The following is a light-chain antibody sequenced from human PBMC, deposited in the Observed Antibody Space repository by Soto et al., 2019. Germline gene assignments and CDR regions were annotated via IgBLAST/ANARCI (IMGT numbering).Light chain of an antibody. CDR1: RGISSY. J-gene: IGKJ5*01. CDR3: QQLNSYPQT. V-gene: IGKV1-9*01. Sequence: IQLTQSPSSLSASVGDRVTVTCQASRGISSYLAWYQPKPGKPPKLLVYSASTLQSGVPSRFSGSGSGPDFTLTISSLQPEDSATYFCQQLNSYPQTFGQGTRLEI. CDR2: SAS.